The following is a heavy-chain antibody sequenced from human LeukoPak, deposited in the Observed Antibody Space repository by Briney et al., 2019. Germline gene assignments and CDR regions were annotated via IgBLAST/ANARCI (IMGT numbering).Heavy chain of an antibody. CDR3: ARGAPITMVRGVIITSPAAFDI. J-gene: IGHJ3*02. Sequence: ASVKVSCEASGYTFTGYYMHWVRQAPGQGLEWMGIINPSGGSTSYAQKFQGRVTMTRDTSTSTVYMELSSLRSEDTAVYYCARGAPITMVRGVIITSPAAFDIWGQGTMVTVSS. CDR1: GYTFTGYY. D-gene: IGHD3-10*01. V-gene: IGHV1-46*01. CDR2: INPSGGST.